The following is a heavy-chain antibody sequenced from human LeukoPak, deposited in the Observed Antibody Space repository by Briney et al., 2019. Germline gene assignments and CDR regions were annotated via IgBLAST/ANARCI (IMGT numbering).Heavy chain of an antibody. Sequence: GGSLRLSCAASGLTFSSYSMNWVRQAPGKGLEWVSSISSSSSYIYYADSVKGRFTISRDNAKNSLYLQMNSLRAEDTAVYYCARGGDTAMFDDYWGQGTLVTVSS. CDR1: GLTFSSYS. V-gene: IGHV3-21*01. J-gene: IGHJ4*02. CDR3: ARGGDTAMFDDY. CDR2: ISSSSSYI. D-gene: IGHD5-18*01.